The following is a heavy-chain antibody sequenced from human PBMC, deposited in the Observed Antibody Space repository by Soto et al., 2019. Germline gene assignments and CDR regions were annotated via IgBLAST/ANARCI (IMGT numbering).Heavy chain of an antibody. CDR2: ISHSGIT. D-gene: IGHD2-2*02. CDR1: GGSISSAAYY. Sequence: QVQLQESGPGLVKPSQTLSLTCTVSGGSISSAAYYWSWIRQHPGKGLEWIGYISHSGITYYNPSLKSRVIISVDTSKTQFSLSLTSVTAADTAVYYCAREYTYGSNFFDCWGQGALVTVSS. V-gene: IGHV4-31*03. J-gene: IGHJ4*02. CDR3: AREYTYGSNFFDC.